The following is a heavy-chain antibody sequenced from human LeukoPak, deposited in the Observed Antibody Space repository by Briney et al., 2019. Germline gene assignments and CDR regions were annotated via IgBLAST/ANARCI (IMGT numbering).Heavy chain of an antibody. Sequence: SETLSLTCTVSGGSISSSSYYWGWIRQPPGKGLEWIGSSYYSGSTYYNPSLKSRVTISVDTSKNQFSLKLSSVTAADTAVYYCAREVVWSGYDLGFDYWGQGTLVTVSS. CDR3: AREVVWSGYDLGFDY. CDR1: GGSISSSSYY. J-gene: IGHJ4*02. D-gene: IGHD5-12*01. CDR2: SYYSGST. V-gene: IGHV4-39*07.